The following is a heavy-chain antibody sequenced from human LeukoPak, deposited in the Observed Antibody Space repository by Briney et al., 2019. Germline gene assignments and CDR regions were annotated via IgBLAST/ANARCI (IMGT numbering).Heavy chain of an antibody. Sequence: PSETLSLTCAVSGGSISSNSYYWGWLRQPPGTGLEWIGSIYYSGSTYYNPSLKSRVTISVDTSKNQFSLKLTSVTAADKAVFYCARQAIGFGEFHFDYWGQGTLVTVSS. D-gene: IGHD3-10*01. J-gene: IGHJ4*02. CDR3: ARQAIGFGEFHFDY. CDR2: IYYSGST. CDR1: GGSISSNSYY. V-gene: IGHV4-39*01.